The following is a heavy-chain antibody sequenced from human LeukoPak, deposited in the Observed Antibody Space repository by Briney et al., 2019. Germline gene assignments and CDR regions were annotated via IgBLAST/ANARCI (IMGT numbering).Heavy chain of an antibody. CDR1: GGSISSSSYY. CDR3: ARQGRYYDSSGYFW. D-gene: IGHD3-22*01. V-gene: IGHV4-39*01. Sequence: SETLSLTCTVSGGSISSSSYYWGWIRQPPGKGLEWIGSIYYSGSTYYNPSLKSRVTIAVDTSKNQFSLKRSSVTAADTAVYYCARQGRYYDSSGYFWWGQGTLVTVSS. J-gene: IGHJ4*02. CDR2: IYYSGST.